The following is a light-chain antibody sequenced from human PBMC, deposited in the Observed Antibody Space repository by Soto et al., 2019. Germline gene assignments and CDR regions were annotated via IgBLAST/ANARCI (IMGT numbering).Light chain of an antibody. CDR2: AAS. J-gene: IGKJ2*01. CDR1: QGISSY. Sequence: IPLTQSPSSLSASVGDRVTITCRASQGISSYLAWYQQKPGKAPKLLIYAASTMQSGVPSRFSGSGSGTDFTLTIRSLQPEDFATYYCQQRNSYPRTFGQGTKLEIK. V-gene: IGKV1-9*01. CDR3: QQRNSYPRT.